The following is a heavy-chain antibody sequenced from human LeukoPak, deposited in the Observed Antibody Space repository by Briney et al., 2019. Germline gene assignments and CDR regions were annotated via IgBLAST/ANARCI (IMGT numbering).Heavy chain of an antibody. CDR3: ARQGYISGQGFRNNWFDP. CDR1: GGSISSSSFY. V-gene: IGHV4-39*01. CDR2: IFYSGST. J-gene: IGHJ5*02. D-gene: IGHD6-19*01. Sequence: KPSETLSLTCTVSGGSISSSSFYWGWIRQPPGKGLEWIGTIFYSGSTYYNPSLRSRVTMSVDTSKNQFSLRLSSVTAVDTAVYYCARQGYISGQGFRNNWFDPWGQGSLVTVSS.